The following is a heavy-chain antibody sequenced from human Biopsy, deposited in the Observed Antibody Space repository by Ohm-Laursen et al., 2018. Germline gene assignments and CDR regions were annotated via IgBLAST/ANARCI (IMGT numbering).Heavy chain of an antibody. D-gene: IGHD5-24*01. CDR2: IRDSGDSA. CDR3: ATTRSFDN. CDR1: GFTFSSHA. V-gene: IGHV3-23*01. J-gene: IGHJ4*02. Sequence: SLRLSCAASGFTFSSHAMAWVRQAPGKGLEWVSGIRDSGDSAYYADSVKGRFTISRDNANKSLYLQMNSLRAEDTAVYYCATTRSFDNWGQGTLVTVSS.